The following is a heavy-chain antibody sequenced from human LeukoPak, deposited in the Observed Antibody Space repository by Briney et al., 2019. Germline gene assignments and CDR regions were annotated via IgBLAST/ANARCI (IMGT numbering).Heavy chain of an antibody. J-gene: IGHJ3*02. Sequence: ASVKVSCKASGYTFTSYDINWVRQATGQGLEWMGWMNPNSGNTGYAQKFQGRVTITRNTSISTAYMELSSLRSEDTAVYYCAREAASYDFWSGYYVLGRYDAFDIWGQGTMVTVSS. V-gene: IGHV1-8*03. D-gene: IGHD3-3*01. CDR2: MNPNSGNT. CDR1: GYTFTSYD. CDR3: AREAASYDFWSGYYVLGRYDAFDI.